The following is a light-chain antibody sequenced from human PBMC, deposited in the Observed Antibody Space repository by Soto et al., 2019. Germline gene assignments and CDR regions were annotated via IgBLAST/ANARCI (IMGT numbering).Light chain of an antibody. CDR2: DAS. Sequence: DIQLTQSPSCLSASVGDRITITCQASQDINNFLNWYQQKPGEAPKVLIYDASNLEAGVPSRFSGSGSGTDFTFTISSLKPEDFATYYCPQYDNLPITFGQGTRLEIK. J-gene: IGKJ5*01. V-gene: IGKV1-33*01. CDR3: PQYDNLPIT. CDR1: QDINNF.